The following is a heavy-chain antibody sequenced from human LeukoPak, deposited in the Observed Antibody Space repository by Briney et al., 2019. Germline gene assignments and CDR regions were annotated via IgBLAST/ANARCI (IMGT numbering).Heavy chain of an antibody. CDR3: ARDRGSWVFDY. V-gene: IGHV3-30-3*01. J-gene: IGHJ4*02. Sequence: GGSLRLSCAASGFTFSGYAVHWVRQAPGKGLEWVTVISYDGSNKYYADSVKGRFTISRDNSKNTLYLQMNGLRAEDTAVYYCARDRGSWVFDYWGQGTLVTVSS. CDR1: GFTFSGYA. CDR2: ISYDGSNK. D-gene: IGHD1-26*01.